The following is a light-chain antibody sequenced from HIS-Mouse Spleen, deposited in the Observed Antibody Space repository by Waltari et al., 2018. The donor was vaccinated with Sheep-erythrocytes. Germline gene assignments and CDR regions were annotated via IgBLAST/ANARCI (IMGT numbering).Light chain of an antibody. CDR2: AAS. CDR1: QSISNY. CDR3: QPSYSTPPT. V-gene: IGKV1-39*01. Sequence: DIQLTQSPSSLSASVRDRVTITSRASQSISNYLKWYQQKPGKAPKLLLYAASSLQSGVPSRFSGRGSGEDFYLSISSLHTGDFAAYCCQPSYSTPPTFGGGTKVEIK. J-gene: IGKJ4*02.